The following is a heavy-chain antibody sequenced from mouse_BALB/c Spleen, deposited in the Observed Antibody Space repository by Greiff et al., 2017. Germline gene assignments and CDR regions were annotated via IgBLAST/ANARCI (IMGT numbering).Heavy chain of an antibody. CDR1: GYTFTDYV. J-gene: IGHJ4*01. CDR3: ARRTGDSSGYGAMDY. V-gene: IGHV1-77*01. CDR2: IYPGSGST. D-gene: IGHD3-2*01. Sequence: VNVVESGPELVKPGASVKMSCKASGYTFTDYVISWVKQRTGQGLEWIGEIYPGSGSTYYNEKFKGKATLTADKSSNTAYMQLSSLTSEDSAVYFCARRTGDSSGYGAMDYWGQGTSVTVSS.